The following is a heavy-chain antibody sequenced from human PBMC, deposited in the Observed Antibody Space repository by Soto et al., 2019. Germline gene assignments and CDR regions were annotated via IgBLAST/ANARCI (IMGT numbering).Heavy chain of an antibody. CDR1: GFTFSIYA. J-gene: IGHJ6*02. V-gene: IGHV3-23*01. CDR3: AKDSYYDFWSGYYVYYGMDV. Sequence: PGGSLRLSCAASGFTFSIYAMSWVRQAPGKGLEWVSAISGSGGSTYYADSVKGRFTISRDNSKNTLYLQMNSLRAEDTAVYYCAKDSYYDFWSGYYVYYGMDVWGQGTTVTVSS. CDR2: ISGSGGST. D-gene: IGHD3-3*01.